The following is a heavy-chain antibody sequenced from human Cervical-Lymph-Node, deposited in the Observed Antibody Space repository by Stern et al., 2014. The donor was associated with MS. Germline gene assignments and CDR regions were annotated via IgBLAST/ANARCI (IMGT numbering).Heavy chain of an antibody. V-gene: IGHV3-30*01. D-gene: IGHD3-10*01. CDR2: ISFDGNNQ. J-gene: IGHJ6*02. CDR3: ARTSLRKVRGVKYHNGLDV. CDR1: GFTFSTSA. Sequence: VQLVESGGGVVQPGRSLPLSCAASGFTFSTSAISWVRQAPVKGLEWVAIISFDGNNQYYAASVKGRFSISRDNSNNTLYLQLNSLRREDTAIYYCARTSLRKVRGVKYHNGLDVWGQGTTVTVS.